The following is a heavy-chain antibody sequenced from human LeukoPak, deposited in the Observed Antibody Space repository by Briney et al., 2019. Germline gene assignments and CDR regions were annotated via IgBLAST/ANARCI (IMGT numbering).Heavy chain of an antibody. CDR3: ARDLKSFSMVRGVINYYYMDV. CDR1: GYTFTGYY. J-gene: IGHJ6*03. Sequence: ASVKVSCKASGYTFTGYYMHWVRQAPGQGLEWMGWINPNSGGTNYAQKFQGRVTMTRDTSISTAYMELSRLRSDDTAVYYCARDLKSFSMVRGVINYYYMDVWGRGTTVTISS. D-gene: IGHD3-10*01. CDR2: INPNSGGT. V-gene: IGHV1-2*02.